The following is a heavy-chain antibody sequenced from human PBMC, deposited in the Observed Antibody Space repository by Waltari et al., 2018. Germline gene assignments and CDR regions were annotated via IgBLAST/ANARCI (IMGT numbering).Heavy chain of an antibody. D-gene: IGHD6-19*01. Sequence: EVQLLESGGGFVQPGGSLRLSCEASGFTFSGYGMTWVRQAPGKGLEWVSTVTGTASNSYYADSVKGRFTISRDNSKNTLFLQLDSLRVDDTAIYYCAKDQGIHLHGWYRQYWGQGTLVTVSS. CDR1: GFTFSGYG. CDR3: AKDQGIHLHGWYRQY. CDR2: VTGTASNS. J-gene: IGHJ4*02. V-gene: IGHV3-23*01.